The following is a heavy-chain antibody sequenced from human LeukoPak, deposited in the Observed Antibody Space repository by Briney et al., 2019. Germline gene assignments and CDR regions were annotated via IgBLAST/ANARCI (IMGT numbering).Heavy chain of an antibody. CDR3: ARDIAVAGTDAFDI. CDR1: GFTFSSYA. V-gene: IGHV3-30-3*01. D-gene: IGHD6-19*01. J-gene: IGHJ3*02. Sequence: GGSLRLSCAASGFTFSSYAMHWVRQAPGKGLEWVAVISYDGSNKYYADSVKGRFTISRDNSKNTLYLQMNSLRAEDTAVYYCARDIAVAGTDAFDIWGQGTMVTVSS. CDR2: ISYDGSNK.